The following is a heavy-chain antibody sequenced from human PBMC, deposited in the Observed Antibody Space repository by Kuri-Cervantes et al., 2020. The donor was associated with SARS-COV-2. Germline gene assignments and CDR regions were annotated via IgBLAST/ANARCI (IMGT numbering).Heavy chain of an antibody. V-gene: IGHV4-39*01. CDR2: IRNGGST. J-gene: IGHJ4*02. D-gene: IGHD5-12*01. CDR3: ARLEWRYDY. Sequence: GSLRLSCTVSGGSIGSSHYWGWIRQPPGKGLEWIGSIRNGGSTSFNPSLKSRVSISVDTSKNHVSLRLTSVTAADTAVYFCARLEWRYDYWGQGTLVTVSS. CDR1: GGSIGSSHY.